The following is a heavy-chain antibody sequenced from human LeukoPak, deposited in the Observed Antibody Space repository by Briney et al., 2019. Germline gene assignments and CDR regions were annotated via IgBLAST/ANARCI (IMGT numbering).Heavy chain of an antibody. CDR2: ISYDGSNK. J-gene: IGHJ4*02. V-gene: IGHV3-30*03. CDR1: GFTFSSYG. D-gene: IGHD6-19*01. CDR3: ARDRGKAVSDY. Sequence: GSLRLSCAASGFTFSSYGMHWVRQAPGKGLEWVAVISYDGSNKYYADSVKGRFTISRDNSKNTLYLQMNSLRAEDTAVYYCARDRGKAVSDYWGQGTLVTVSS.